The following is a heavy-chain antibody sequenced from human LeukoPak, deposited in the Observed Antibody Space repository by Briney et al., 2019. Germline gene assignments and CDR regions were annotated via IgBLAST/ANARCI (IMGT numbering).Heavy chain of an antibody. D-gene: IGHD3-9*01. Sequence: GGSLRLSCAASGFTFSSYSMNWVRQAPGKGLEWVSSISSSSSYIYYADSVKGRFTISRDNSKNTLYLQMNSLRAEDTAVYYCANLKRILTEDYWGQGTLVTVSS. J-gene: IGHJ4*02. CDR2: ISSSSSYI. CDR3: ANLKRILTEDY. CDR1: GFTFSSYS. V-gene: IGHV3-21*04.